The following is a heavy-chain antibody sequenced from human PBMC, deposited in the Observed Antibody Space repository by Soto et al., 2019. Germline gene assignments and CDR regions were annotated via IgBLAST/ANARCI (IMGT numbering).Heavy chain of an antibody. J-gene: IGHJ2*01. Sequence: QVQLVESGGGLVKPGGSLRLSCAASGFTFSDYYMSWIRQAPGKGLEWVSYISSSGSTIYYADSVKGRFTISRDNAKNSLYLQMTSLRAEDTAVYYCARNRGYDFWGAAARSSYFDLWGRGTLVTVSS. D-gene: IGHD3-3*01. CDR2: ISSSGSTI. CDR1: GFTFSDYY. CDR3: ARNRGYDFWGAAARSSYFDL. V-gene: IGHV3-11*01.